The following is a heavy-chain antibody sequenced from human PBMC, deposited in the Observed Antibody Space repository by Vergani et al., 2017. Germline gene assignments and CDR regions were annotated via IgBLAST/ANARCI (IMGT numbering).Heavy chain of an antibody. Sequence: QVQLVQSGAEVKKPGASVKVSCKASGYTFTGYYMHWVRQAPGQGLEWMGWINPNSGGTNYAQKFQGRVTMTRETSISTAYMELSRLRSDDTAVYYCARGNTGYSYGFWYIDVWGKGTTVTVSS. CDR2: INPNSGGT. D-gene: IGHD5-18*01. V-gene: IGHV1-2*02. CDR3: ARGNTGYSYGFWYIDV. CDR1: GYTFTGYY. J-gene: IGHJ6*03.